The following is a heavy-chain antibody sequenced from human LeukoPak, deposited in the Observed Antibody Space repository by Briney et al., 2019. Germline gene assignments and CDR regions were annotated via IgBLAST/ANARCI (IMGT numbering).Heavy chain of an antibody. CDR1: GFTFSSYG. CDR2: IRYDGSNK. CDR3: AKDPVDY. Sequence: GGSLRLSCAASGFTFSSYGMHWVRRAPGKGLEWVAFIRYDGSNKYYADPVKGRFTISRDDSKNTLYLQMNSLRAEDTAVYYCAKDPVDYWGQGTLVTVSS. V-gene: IGHV3-30*02. J-gene: IGHJ4*02.